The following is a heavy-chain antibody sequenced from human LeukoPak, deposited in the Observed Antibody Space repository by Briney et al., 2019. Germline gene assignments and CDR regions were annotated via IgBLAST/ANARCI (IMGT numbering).Heavy chain of an antibody. CDR1: GYTFTSYD. J-gene: IGHJ3*02. Sequence: GASVKDSCKASGYTFTSYDINWVRQATGQGLEWMGWMNPNSGNTGYAQKFQGRVTITRNTSISTAYMELSSLRSDDTAVYYCASRGEAIAAAGTDDAFDIWGQGTMVTVSS. CDR3: ASRGEAIAAAGTDDAFDI. CDR2: MNPNSGNT. D-gene: IGHD6-13*01. V-gene: IGHV1-8*03.